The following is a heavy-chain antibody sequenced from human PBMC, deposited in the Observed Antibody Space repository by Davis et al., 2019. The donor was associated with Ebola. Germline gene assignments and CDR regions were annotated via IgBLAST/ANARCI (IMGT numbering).Heavy chain of an antibody. Sequence: MPSETLSLTCAVYGGSFRGYYWSWIRQPPGKGLEWIGEINHSGNTNYNPSLKSRVTISVDTSKNQFSLKLSSVTAADTAVYYCARHLQYRSNWFYPWGQGTLVTVSS. D-gene: IGHD2-2*01. CDR3: ARHLQYRSNWFYP. CDR1: GGSFRGYY. CDR2: INHSGNT. V-gene: IGHV4-34*01. J-gene: IGHJ5*02.